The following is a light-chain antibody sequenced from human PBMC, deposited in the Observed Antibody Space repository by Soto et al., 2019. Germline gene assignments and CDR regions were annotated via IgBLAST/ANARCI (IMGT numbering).Light chain of an antibody. CDR2: AAS. CDR3: QQLNSYPRT. Sequence: DIQMTQSPSSLSASVEDRVIITCRASQSISNHLNWYQQKPGKAPKLLIFAASSLQSGVPSRFSGSGSGTEFTLTISSLQPEDFATYYCQQLNSYPRTFGQGTKVDIK. J-gene: IGKJ1*01. V-gene: IGKV1-17*01. CDR1: QSISNH.